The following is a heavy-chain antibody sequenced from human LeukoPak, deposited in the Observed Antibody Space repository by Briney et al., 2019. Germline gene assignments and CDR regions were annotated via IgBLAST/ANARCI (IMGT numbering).Heavy chain of an antibody. CDR3: AKARGEAAAPHYFDY. CDR2: IRYDGSNK. D-gene: IGHD6-13*01. J-gene: IGHJ4*02. Sequence: GGSLRLSCAASGFTFSSYGMHWVRQAPGKGLEWVAFIRYDGSNKYYADSVKGRFTISRDNSKNTLYLQMNSLRAEDTAVYYCAKARGEAAAPHYFDYWGQGTLVAVSS. CDR1: GFTFSSYG. V-gene: IGHV3-30*02.